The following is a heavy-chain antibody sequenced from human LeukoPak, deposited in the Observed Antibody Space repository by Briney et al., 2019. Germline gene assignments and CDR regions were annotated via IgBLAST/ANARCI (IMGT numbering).Heavy chain of an antibody. V-gene: IGHV4-30-4*08. CDR1: GGSISSGDYY. J-gene: IGHJ4*02. CDR3: ARANGYCSSTSCSAYYFDY. Sequence: TLSLTCTVSGGSISSGDYYWSWIRQPPGKGLEWIGYIYYSGSTYYNPSLKSRVTISVDTSKNQFSLKLSSVTAADTAVYYCARANGYCSSTSCSAYYFDYWGQGTLVTVSS. CDR2: IYYSGST. D-gene: IGHD2-2*03.